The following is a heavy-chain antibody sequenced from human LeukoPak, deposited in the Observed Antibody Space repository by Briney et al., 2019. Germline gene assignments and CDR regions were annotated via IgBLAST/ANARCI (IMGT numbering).Heavy chain of an antibody. V-gene: IGHV1-69*05. Sequence: ASVKVSCKASGGTFSSYAISWVRQAPGQGLEWMGGIIPIFGTANYAQKFQGRVTITTDESTSTAYMELSSLRSEDTAVYYCARGGGYDYGDYNAFDIWGQGTMVTVSS. CDR3: ARGGGYDYGDYNAFDI. CDR2: IIPIFGTA. J-gene: IGHJ3*02. CDR1: GGTFSSYA. D-gene: IGHD4-17*01.